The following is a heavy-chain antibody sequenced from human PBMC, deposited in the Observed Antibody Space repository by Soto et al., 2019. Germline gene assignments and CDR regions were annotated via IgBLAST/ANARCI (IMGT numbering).Heavy chain of an antibody. Sequence: SETLSLTCAVYGGSFSGYYWSWIRQPPGKGLEWIGEINHSGSTNYNPSLKSRVTISVDTSKNQFSLKLSSVTAADTAVYYCARVQNYYDSSGYAYWGQGTLVTVSS. D-gene: IGHD3-22*01. CDR3: ARVQNYYDSSGYAY. CDR1: GGSFSGYY. CDR2: INHSGST. J-gene: IGHJ4*02. V-gene: IGHV4-34*01.